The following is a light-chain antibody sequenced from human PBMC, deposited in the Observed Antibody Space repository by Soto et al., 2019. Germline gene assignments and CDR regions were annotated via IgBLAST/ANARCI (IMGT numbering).Light chain of an antibody. CDR2: AAS. J-gene: IGKJ2*01. V-gene: IGKV1-27*01. Sequence: DIQMTQSPSSLSASVGDRVTITCRASQGISNYLAWYQQKPWKVPKLLIYAASTLQSWVPYRFSGSGSGTDFTLTISSLKPEDVATYYCQTYNSAPHTFGQGTKLEIK. CDR3: QTYNSAPHT. CDR1: QGISNY.